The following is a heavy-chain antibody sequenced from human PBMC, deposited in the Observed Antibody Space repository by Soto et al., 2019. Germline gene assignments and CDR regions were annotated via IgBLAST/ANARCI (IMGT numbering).Heavy chain of an antibody. Sequence: SETLSLTCTVSGGSISSSSYYWGWIRQPPGKGLEWIGSIYYSGSTYYNPSLKSRVTISVDTSKNQFSLKLSSVTAADTAVYYCARRSGVYCSSTSCPNDAFDIWGQGTMVTVSS. V-gene: IGHV4-39*01. CDR3: ARRSGVYCSSTSCPNDAFDI. D-gene: IGHD2-2*01. CDR2: IYYSGST. J-gene: IGHJ3*02. CDR1: GGSISSSSYY.